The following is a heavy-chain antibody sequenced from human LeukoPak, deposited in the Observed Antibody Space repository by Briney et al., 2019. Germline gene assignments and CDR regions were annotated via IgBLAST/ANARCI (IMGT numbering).Heavy chain of an antibody. J-gene: IGHJ3*02. CDR2: IYYSGST. CDR3: ARVGTTVTTSSAFDI. Sequence: PSETLSLTCTVSGGSISSSSYYWGWIRQPPGKGLEWIGSIYYSGSTYYNPSLKSRVTISADTSKNHFSLKLSSVTAADTAVYYCARVGTTVTTSSAFDIWGQGTMVTVSS. CDR1: GGSISSSSYY. V-gene: IGHV4-39*07. D-gene: IGHD4-11*01.